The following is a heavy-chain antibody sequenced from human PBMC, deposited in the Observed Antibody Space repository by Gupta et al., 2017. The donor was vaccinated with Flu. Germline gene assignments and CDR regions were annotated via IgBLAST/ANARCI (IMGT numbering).Heavy chain of an antibody. V-gene: IGHV3-15*01. CDR2: IKSKTDGGTT. D-gene: IGHD7-27*01. J-gene: IGHJ5*02. CDR3: TTDRSTVLHWGGFDGCDP. CDR1: GFTFSNAW. Sequence: EVQLVESGGGLVKPGGSLRLSCAASGFTFSNAWMSWVRQAPGKGLEWVGRIKSKTDGGTTDYAAPVKGRFTISRDDSKNTLYLQMKSLKTEDTAVYYCTTDRSTVLHWGGFDGCDPWGQGTLVTVSS.